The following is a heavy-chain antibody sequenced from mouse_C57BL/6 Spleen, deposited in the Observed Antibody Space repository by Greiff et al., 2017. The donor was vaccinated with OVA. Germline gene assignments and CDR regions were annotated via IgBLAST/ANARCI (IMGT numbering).Heavy chain of an antibody. Sequence: EVKLQESGPGLVKPSQSLSLTCSVTGYSITSGYYWNWIRQFPGNKLEWMGYISYDGSNNYNPSLKNRISITRDTSKNQFFLKLNSVTTEDTATYYCARALYGSSLYWYFDVWGTGTTVTVSS. J-gene: IGHJ1*03. V-gene: IGHV3-6*01. CDR1: GYSITSGYY. CDR3: ARALYGSSLYWYFDV. D-gene: IGHD1-1*01. CDR2: ISYDGSN.